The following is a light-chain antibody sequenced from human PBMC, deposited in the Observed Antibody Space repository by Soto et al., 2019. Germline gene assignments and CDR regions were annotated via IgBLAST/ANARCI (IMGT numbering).Light chain of an antibody. V-gene: IGKV3-20*01. CDR2: GAS. CDR1: QSVSSSY. J-gene: IGKJ3*01. Sequence: IVLTQSPGTLALSPGERATLSCRASQSVSSSYLAWYQQKPGQAPRLLIYGASSRATGISDRFSGSGSGTDFTLTFSRLEPEDFAVYYCQQYGSSLFTFGPGTKVDIK. CDR3: QQYGSSLFT.